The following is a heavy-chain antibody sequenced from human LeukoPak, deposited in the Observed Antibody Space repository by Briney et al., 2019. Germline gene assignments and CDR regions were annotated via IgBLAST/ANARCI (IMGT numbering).Heavy chain of an antibody. Sequence: EASVKVSCKASGGTFSSYAISWVRQAPGQGLEWMGGIIPIFGTANYAQKFQGRVTITADESTSTAYMELSSLRSEDTAVYYCARFTSPRWYNWNDDGEAFDIWGQGTMVTVSS. CDR2: IIPIFGTA. CDR1: GGTFSSYA. D-gene: IGHD1-20*01. V-gene: IGHV1-69*01. CDR3: ARFTSPRWYNWNDDGEAFDI. J-gene: IGHJ3*02.